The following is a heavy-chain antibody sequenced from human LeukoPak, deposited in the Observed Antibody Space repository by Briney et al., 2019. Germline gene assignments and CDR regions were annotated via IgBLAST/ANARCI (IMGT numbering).Heavy chain of an antibody. Sequence: PGRSLRLSCAASGFTFNNYGMQWVRQAPGKGLEWVAVISYTGNTKYYVDSVKGRFTISRDNSKNTLYLQMNSLRAEDTAVYYCVKESDEYSSSSNDYWGQGTLVTVSS. V-gene: IGHV3-30*18. J-gene: IGHJ4*02. CDR1: GFTFNNYG. CDR2: ISYTGNTK. CDR3: VKESDEYSSSSNDY. D-gene: IGHD6-6*01.